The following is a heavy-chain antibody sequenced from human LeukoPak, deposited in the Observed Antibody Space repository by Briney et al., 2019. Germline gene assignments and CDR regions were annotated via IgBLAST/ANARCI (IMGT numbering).Heavy chain of an antibody. CDR1: GYTFIGYY. J-gene: IGHJ4*02. CDR3: ARRIVGATGSDY. CDR2: INPNSGAT. V-gene: IGHV1-2*02. Sequence: ASVKVSCKASGYTFIGYYMHWMRQAPGQGLEWLGWINPNSGATNYPQTFQGRVTITRDTSISTAYMELSSLTSDDTAMYYCARRIVGATGSDYWGQGTLVTVSS. D-gene: IGHD1-26*01.